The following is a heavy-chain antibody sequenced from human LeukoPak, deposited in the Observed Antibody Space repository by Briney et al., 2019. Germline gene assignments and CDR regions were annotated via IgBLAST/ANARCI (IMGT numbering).Heavy chain of an antibody. J-gene: IGHJ3*02. V-gene: IGHV3-33*06. CDR3: AKEEGDAFDI. Sequence: PGGSLRLSCAASGFTFSSYGMHWVRQAPGKGLEWVAVIWYDGSNKYYADSVKGRFTISRDNSNNTLYLQMNSLRAEDTAVYYCAKEEGDAFDIWGQGTMVTVSS. CDR1: GFTFSSYG. CDR2: IWYDGSNK.